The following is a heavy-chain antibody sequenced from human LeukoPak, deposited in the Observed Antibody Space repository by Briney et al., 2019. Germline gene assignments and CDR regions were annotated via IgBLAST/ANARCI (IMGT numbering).Heavy chain of an antibody. V-gene: IGHV3-33*06. CDR3: AKVYRGTAAGKRYYYYMDV. D-gene: IGHD6-13*01. CDR2: IWYDGSNK. CDR1: GFTFSSYG. J-gene: IGHJ6*03. Sequence: GGSLRLSCAASGFTFSSYGMHWVRQAPGKGLEWVAVIWYDGSNKYYADSVKGRFTISRDNSKNTLYLQMNSLRAEDTAVYYCAKVYRGTAAGKRYYYYMDVWGKGTTVTVSS.